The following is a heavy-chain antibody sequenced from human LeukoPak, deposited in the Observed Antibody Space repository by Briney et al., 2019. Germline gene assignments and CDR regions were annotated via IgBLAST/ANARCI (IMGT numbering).Heavy chain of an antibody. CDR3: ARATFYYDNDAFDI. CDR2: INPNSGVT. CDR1: GYIFTDYY. Sequence: ASVKVSCKASGYIFTDYYIHWMRQAPGQGLEWMGWINPNSGVTNYAQKFQGRVTMTRDTSINTAYMELSRLRSDDTAVYYCARATFYYDNDAFDIWGQGTMVTVSS. V-gene: IGHV1-2*02. D-gene: IGHD3-22*01. J-gene: IGHJ3*02.